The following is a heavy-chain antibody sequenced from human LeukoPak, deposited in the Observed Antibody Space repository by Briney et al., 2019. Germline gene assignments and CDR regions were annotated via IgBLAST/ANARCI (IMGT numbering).Heavy chain of an antibody. V-gene: IGHV3-23*01. Sequence: GGSPRLSCAASGFTFNSYAMSWVRQAPGQGLEWVSSISGSGATIYYVDSVKGRFTISRDNSKNTLYLQMSSLRADDTAVYYCAKRGNCTSGSCSIWAFDIWGQGTMVTVSS. D-gene: IGHD2-15*01. CDR2: ISGSGATI. CDR3: AKRGNCTSGSCSIWAFDI. CDR1: GFTFNSYA. J-gene: IGHJ3*02.